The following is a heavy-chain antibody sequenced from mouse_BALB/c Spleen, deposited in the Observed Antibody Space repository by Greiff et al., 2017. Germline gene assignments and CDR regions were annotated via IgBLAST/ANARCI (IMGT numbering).Heavy chain of an antibody. CDR1: GYTFTSYY. Sequence: QVQLKQSGPELVKPGASVRISCKASGYTFTSYYIHWVKQRPGQGLEWIGWIYPGNVNTKYNEKFKGKATLTADKSSSTAYMQLSSLTSEDSAVYFCARSGGNYPWFAYWGQGTLVTVSA. CDR3: ARSGGNYPWFAY. CDR2: IYPGNVNT. D-gene: IGHD2-1*01. V-gene: IGHV1S56*01. J-gene: IGHJ3*01.